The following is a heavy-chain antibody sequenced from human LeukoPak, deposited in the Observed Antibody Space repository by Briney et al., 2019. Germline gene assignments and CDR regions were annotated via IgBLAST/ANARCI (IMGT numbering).Heavy chain of an antibody. CDR2: IIPIFGTA. Sequence: SVKVSCKASGGTFSTYAISWVRQAPGQGLEWMGGIIPIFGTANYAQKFQGRVTITTDESTSTAYMELSSLRSEDTAVYYCARFQLRERLVDLGFDRHFDYWGQGTLVTVSS. V-gene: IGHV1-69*05. J-gene: IGHJ4*02. D-gene: IGHD6-6*01. CDR1: GGTFSTYA. CDR3: ARFQLRERLVDLGFDRHFDY.